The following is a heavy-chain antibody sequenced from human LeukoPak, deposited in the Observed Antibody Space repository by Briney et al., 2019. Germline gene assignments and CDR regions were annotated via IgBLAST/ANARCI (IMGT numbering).Heavy chain of an antibody. J-gene: IGHJ4*02. CDR3: ARELSQIVWGGLDY. V-gene: IGHV3-23*01. CDR2: ISDSGGNT. CDR1: GFTFRTFA. Sequence: GGSLRLSCAASGFTFRTFAMTWVRQAPGQGLEWVSSISDSGGNTYYADSVKGRFTISRDNSKNTVFLQMNSLRVEDTAVYYCARELSQIVWGGLDYGGQGTLVSVSS. D-gene: IGHD2-21*01.